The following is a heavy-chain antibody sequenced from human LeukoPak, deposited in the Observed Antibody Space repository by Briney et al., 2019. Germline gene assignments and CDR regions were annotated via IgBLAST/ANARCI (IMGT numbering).Heavy chain of an antibody. J-gene: IGHJ6*03. CDR2: ISAYNGNT. CDR1: GYTFTSYG. CDR3: ARDSVPAAKGDYYYYYMDV. D-gene: IGHD2-2*01. Sequence: ASVKVSCKASGYTFTSYGISWVRQAPGQGLEWMGWISAYNGNTNYAQKLQGRVTMTTDTSTSTAYMELRSLRSDDTAVYYCARDSVPAAKGDYYYYYMDVWGKGTTVTVSS. V-gene: IGHV1-18*01.